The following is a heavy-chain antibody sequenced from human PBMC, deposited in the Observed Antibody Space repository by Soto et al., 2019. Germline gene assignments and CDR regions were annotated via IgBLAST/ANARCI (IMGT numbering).Heavy chain of an antibody. V-gene: IGHV3-30*18. J-gene: IGHJ4*02. Sequence: VQLVESGGGVVQPGRSLRLSCAASGFTFSSYGMHWVRQAPGKGLEWVAVISYDGSNKYYADSVKGRFTISRDNSKNTLYLQMNSLRAEDTAVYYCAKVGYGDEYYFDYWGQGTLVTVSS. CDR2: ISYDGSNK. CDR3: AKVGYGDEYYFDY. D-gene: IGHD4-17*01. CDR1: GFTFSSYG.